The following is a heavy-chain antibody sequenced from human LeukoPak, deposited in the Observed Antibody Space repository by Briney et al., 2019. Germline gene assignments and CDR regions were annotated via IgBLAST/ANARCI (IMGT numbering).Heavy chain of an antibody. V-gene: IGHV3-21*01. J-gene: IGHJ4*02. Sequence: GGSLRLSCAASGFTFSSYSMNWVRQAPGKGLEWVSSISSSSSNIYYTDSLKGRFTISRHNAKNSLYLQMNSRRAEDTSVYYCARVRSGSYSDYWGQGTLVTVSS. CDR2: ISSSSSNI. CDR3: ARVRSGSYSDY. D-gene: IGHD1-26*01. CDR1: GFTFSSYS.